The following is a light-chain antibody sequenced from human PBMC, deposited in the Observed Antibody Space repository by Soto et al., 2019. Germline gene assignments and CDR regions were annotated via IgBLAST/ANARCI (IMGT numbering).Light chain of an antibody. J-gene: IGLJ1*01. CDR3: CSYAGAGTFV. V-gene: IGLV2-23*02. Sequence: QSVLTQPASVSGSPGQSITISCTGTSSDIGNYNLVSWFQQHPGKAPKLFIYEVNRRPSGVSDRLSGSKSASTASLTISGLQAEDEADYYCCSYAGAGTFVFGTGTKVTVL. CDR1: SSDIGNYNL. CDR2: EVN.